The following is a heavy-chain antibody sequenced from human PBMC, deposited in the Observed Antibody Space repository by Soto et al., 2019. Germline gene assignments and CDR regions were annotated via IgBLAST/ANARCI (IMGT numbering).Heavy chain of an antibody. CDR2: ISGSGGST. D-gene: IGHD3-10*01. Sequence: EVQLLESGGGLVQPGGSLRLSCAASGFTFSSYAMSWVRQAPGKGLEWVSAISGSGGSTYYADSVKGRFTISRDNSKNTLYLQMNSLRVEDTAVYYCASIRGVHRIYYYYGMDVWGQGTTVTVSS. CDR1: GFTFSSYA. J-gene: IGHJ6*02. CDR3: ASIRGVHRIYYYYGMDV. V-gene: IGHV3-23*01.